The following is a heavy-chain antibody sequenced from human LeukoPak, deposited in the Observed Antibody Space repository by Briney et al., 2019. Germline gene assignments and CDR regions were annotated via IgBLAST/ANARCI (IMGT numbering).Heavy chain of an antibody. J-gene: IGHJ4*02. CDR2: INHSGST. V-gene: IGHV4-34*01. CDR1: GGSFSGYY. Sequence: SETLSLTCAVYGGSFSGYYWSWIRQPPGKGLEWIGEINHSGSTNYNPSLKSRGTISVEASKNQFSLKLSSVTAADTAVYYCASGRSAVGHFDYWGQGTLVTVSS. CDR3: ASGRSAVGHFDY. D-gene: IGHD4-23*01.